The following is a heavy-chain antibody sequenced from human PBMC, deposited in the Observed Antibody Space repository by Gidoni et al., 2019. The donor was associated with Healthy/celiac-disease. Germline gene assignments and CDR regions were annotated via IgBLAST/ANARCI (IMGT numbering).Heavy chain of an antibody. CDR3: AKDGLGYCSGGSCYSDRWFDP. J-gene: IGHJ5*02. Sequence: EVQLLESGGGLVQPGGSLRLSCAASGFTFSSYAMSWVRQAPGKGLEWVSAISGSGGSTYYADSVKGRFTISRDNSKNTLYLQMNSLRAEDTAVYYCAKDGLGYCSGGSCYSDRWFDPWGQGTLVTVSS. CDR1: GFTFSSYA. D-gene: IGHD2-15*01. V-gene: IGHV3-23*01. CDR2: ISGSGGST.